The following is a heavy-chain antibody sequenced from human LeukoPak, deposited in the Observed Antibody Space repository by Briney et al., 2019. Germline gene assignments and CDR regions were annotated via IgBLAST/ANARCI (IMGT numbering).Heavy chain of an antibody. D-gene: IGHD3-22*01. J-gene: IGHJ4*02. CDR2: INHSGST. Sequence: SETLSLTCAVYGGSFSGYYWSWIRQPPGKGLEWIGEINHSGSTNYNPSLKSRVTISVDTSKNQFSLKLSSVTAADTAVYYCARDTMSVRNNWGQGTLVTVSS. V-gene: IGHV4-34*01. CDR3: ARDTMSVRNN. CDR1: GGSFSGYY.